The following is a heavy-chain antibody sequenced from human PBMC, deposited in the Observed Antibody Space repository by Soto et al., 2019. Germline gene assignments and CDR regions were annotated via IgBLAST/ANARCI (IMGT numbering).Heavy chain of an antibody. D-gene: IGHD2-2*01. V-gene: IGHV3-23*01. J-gene: IGHJ5*02. CDR2: ISASGDGT. Sequence: PGGSLRLSCAASGFTFNTYAMSWFRQAPGKGLEWVSGISASGDGTYYADSVKGRFTVSRDNSRNTLYLQMSNLRAEDTAIYYCAKEGVVVPTLGWFDAWGQGTLVTVSS. CDR1: GFTFNTYA. CDR3: AKEGVVVPTLGWFDA.